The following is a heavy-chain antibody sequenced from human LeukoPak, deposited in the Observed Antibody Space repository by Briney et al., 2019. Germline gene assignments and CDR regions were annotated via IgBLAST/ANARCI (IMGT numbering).Heavy chain of an antibody. CDR1: GYSFTSYW. CDR3: ARRSGIAAASTGNGMDV. V-gene: IGHV5-10-1*01. J-gene: IGHJ6*02. CDR2: IDPSDSYT. D-gene: IGHD6-13*01. Sequence: GESLKISCKGSGYSFTSYWISWVRQMRGNGLEWMGRIDPSDSYTNYSPPFQGHVAISADKSISTAYLQWSSLKASDTAMYYGARRSGIAAASTGNGMDVWGQGTTVTVSS.